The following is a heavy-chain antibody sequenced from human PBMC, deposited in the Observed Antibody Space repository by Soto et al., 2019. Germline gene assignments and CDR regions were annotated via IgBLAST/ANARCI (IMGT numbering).Heavy chain of an antibody. CDR2: IYYIGST. CDR1: GGSISSGGYY. V-gene: IGHV4-31*03. Sequence: QVQLQESGPGLVKPSQTLSLTCTVSGGSISSGGYYWSWIRQHQGKVLVWIGYIYYIGSTYYNTYLKSRVTISVDTSKNTFYLKLSSVTAADTAVYYCASLLAYFDYWGQGTLVTVSS. CDR3: ASLLAYFDY. J-gene: IGHJ4*02.